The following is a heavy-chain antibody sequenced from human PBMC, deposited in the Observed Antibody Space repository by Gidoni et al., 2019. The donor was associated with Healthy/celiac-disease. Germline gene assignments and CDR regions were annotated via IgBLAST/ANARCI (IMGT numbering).Heavy chain of an antibody. D-gene: IGHD3-3*01. V-gene: IGHV3-30*03. Sequence: QVQLVESGGGVVQPGRSLRLSCAASGFTFSSYGMHWVRQAPGKGLEWVAVISYDGSNKYYADSVKGRFTNSRDNSKNTLYLQMNSLRAEDTAVYYCARDPSYYDFWSGYLDYWGQGTLVTVSS. CDR3: ARDPSYYDFWSGYLDY. CDR1: GFTFSSYG. J-gene: IGHJ4*02. CDR2: ISYDGSNK.